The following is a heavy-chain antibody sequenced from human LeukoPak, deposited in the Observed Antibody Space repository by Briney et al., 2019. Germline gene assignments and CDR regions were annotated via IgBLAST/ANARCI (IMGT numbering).Heavy chain of an antibody. Sequence: GASVKVSCKASGGTFSSYAISWVRQAPGQGLERMGRIIPILGIANYAQKFQGRVTITADKSTSTAYMELSSLRSEDTAVYYCARGLPYYDILTGYYRYWGQGTPVTVSS. V-gene: IGHV1-69*04. CDR2: IIPILGIA. J-gene: IGHJ4*02. CDR1: GGTFSSYA. CDR3: ARGLPYYDILTGYYRY. D-gene: IGHD3-9*01.